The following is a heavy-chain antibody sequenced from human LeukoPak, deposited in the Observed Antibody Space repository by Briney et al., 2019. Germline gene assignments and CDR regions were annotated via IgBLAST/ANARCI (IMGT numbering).Heavy chain of an antibody. Sequence: GGSLRLSCAASGINFSGYSMHWVRQAPGKGLEWVSYISGSSRTIYYADSVKGRFTISRDNAKNSLHLQINSLRDEDTAVHYCAIRGYYDTTYAYDYHAMDVWGQGTAVTVSS. CDR3: AIRGYYDTTYAYDYHAMDV. D-gene: IGHD3-22*01. CDR1: GINFSGYS. J-gene: IGHJ6*02. V-gene: IGHV3-48*02. CDR2: ISGSSRTI.